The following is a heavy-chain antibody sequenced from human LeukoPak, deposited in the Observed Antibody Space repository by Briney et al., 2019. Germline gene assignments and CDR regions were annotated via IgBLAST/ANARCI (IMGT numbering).Heavy chain of an antibody. D-gene: IGHD3-10*01. Sequence: GASVKVSCKASGGTFSSYAISWVRQAPGQGLEWMGGIIATFGTANYAQKFQGRVTITADESTSTAYMELSSLRSEDTAVYYCARDKTMVRGVSVDYWGQGTLVTVSS. J-gene: IGHJ4*02. CDR3: ARDKTMVRGVSVDY. CDR1: GGTFSSYA. V-gene: IGHV1-69*13. CDR2: IIATFGTA.